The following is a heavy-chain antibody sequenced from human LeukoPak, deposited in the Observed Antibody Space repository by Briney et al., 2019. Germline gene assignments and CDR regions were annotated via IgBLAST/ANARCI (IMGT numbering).Heavy chain of an antibody. Sequence: GGSLRLSCAASGFTFSSYGMHWVRQAPGKGLEWVANIKQDGSEKYYVDSVKGRFTISRDNAKNSLYLQMNSLRAEDTAVYYCARWGYRSGYGYWGQGTLVTVSS. D-gene: IGHD3-3*01. CDR3: ARWGYRSGYGY. J-gene: IGHJ4*02. CDR2: IKQDGSEK. CDR1: GFTFSSYG. V-gene: IGHV3-7*03.